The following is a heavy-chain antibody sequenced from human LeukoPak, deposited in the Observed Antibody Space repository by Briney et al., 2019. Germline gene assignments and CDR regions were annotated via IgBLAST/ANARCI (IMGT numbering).Heavy chain of an antibody. V-gene: IGHV4-39*07. D-gene: IGHD6-13*01. CDR2: IYHSGRT. CDR1: GGSISSSSYY. Sequence: SETLSLTCTVSGGSISSSSYYWGWIRQPPGKGLEWIGSIYHSGRTFYNPSLKSRVTISVDTSKNQFSLKLTSVTAADTAVYYCARAATESSSCDYWGQGTLVTVSS. CDR3: ARAATESSSCDY. J-gene: IGHJ4*02.